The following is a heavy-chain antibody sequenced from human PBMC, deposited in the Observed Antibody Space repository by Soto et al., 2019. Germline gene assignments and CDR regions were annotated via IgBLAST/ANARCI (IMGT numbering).Heavy chain of an antibody. CDR1: GFRFSDSA. D-gene: IGHD3-3*01. J-gene: IGHJ4*02. Sequence: HPGGSLRLSCSASGFRFSDSAMHWVRQAPGKRLEYVSAISTNGRSTYYADSVKGRFTISRDNSKNTVHLQMSSLRAEDTAVYYCLRDIFGVVIFDSWGQGTPVTVSS. CDR2: ISTNGRST. CDR3: LRDIFGVVIFDS. V-gene: IGHV3-64D*06.